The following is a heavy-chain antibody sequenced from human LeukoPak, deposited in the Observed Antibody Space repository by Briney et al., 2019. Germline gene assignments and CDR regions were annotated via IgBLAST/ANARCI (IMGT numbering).Heavy chain of an antibody. V-gene: IGHV3-21*01. CDR2: ISSSSSYI. Sequence: GGSLRLSCVVSGFSVSNDYMSWVRQAPGKGLEWVSSISSSSSYIYYADSVKGRFTISRDNAKNSLYLQMNSLRAEDTAVYYCARDARGEWLTFDYWGQGTLVTVSS. CDR1: GFSVSNDY. CDR3: ARDARGEWLTFDY. J-gene: IGHJ4*02. D-gene: IGHD6-19*01.